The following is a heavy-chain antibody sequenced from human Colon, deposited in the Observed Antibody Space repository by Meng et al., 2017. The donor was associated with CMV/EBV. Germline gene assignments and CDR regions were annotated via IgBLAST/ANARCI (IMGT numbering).Heavy chain of an antibody. CDR1: AGPASGGSHS. J-gene: IGHJ4*02. Sequence: QMQRRESLPGVGGPVITLPLASPCSAGPASGGSHSCAWFHQPPGKRLEWIGSVYFSGIADYNPSLKSRVTISLHATQKQFSLRLTSVTAADSAVYFCARDLTTKWFYYWGQGTLVTVSS. CDR3: ARDLTTKWFYY. CDR2: VYFSGIA. D-gene: IGHD1-14*01. V-gene: IGHV4-39*07.